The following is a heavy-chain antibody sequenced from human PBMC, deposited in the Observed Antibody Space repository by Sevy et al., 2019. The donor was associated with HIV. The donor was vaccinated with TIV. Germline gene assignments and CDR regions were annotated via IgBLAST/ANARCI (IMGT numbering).Heavy chain of an antibody. J-gene: IGHJ3*02. Sequence: SETLSLTCTVSGGSVSSGSYYWSWIRQPPGKGLEWIGYIYYSGSTNYNPSLKSPVTISVDTSKNQFSLKLSSVTAADTAVYYCARADIVVVPAASTDAFDIWGQGTMVTVSS. D-gene: IGHD2-2*01. CDR3: ARADIVVVPAASTDAFDI. CDR2: IYYSGST. V-gene: IGHV4-61*01. CDR1: GGSVSSGSYY.